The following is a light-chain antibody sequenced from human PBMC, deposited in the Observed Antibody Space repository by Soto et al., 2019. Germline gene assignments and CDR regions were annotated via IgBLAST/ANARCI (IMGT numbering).Light chain of an antibody. V-gene: IGLV2-8*01. CDR2: EVT. CDR1: SSDIGGSKY. Sequence: QSMLTQPRSASVCPGQSVTISCAGTSSDIGGSKYVSWYQQHPGKAPKLIIYEVTYRPSGVSARFSGSKSGNTASLTVSGLQAEDEADYYCSSKRSSDTRYVFGTGTKVT. CDR3: SSKRSSDTRYV. J-gene: IGLJ1*01.